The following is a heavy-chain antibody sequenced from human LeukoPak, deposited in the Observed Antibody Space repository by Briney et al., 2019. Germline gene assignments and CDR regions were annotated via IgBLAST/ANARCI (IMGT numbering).Heavy chain of an antibody. D-gene: IGHD3-10*01. J-gene: IGHJ4*02. CDR2: ISYEDGTNK. Sequence: PGGSLRLSCATSGFTFRSFVMHWVRQAPGKGLEWVAAISYEDGTNKYYADSVKGRFTISRDNSKYTVYLEMNSLRVEDTAMYYCSKERPEEYCASGSYFDYWGQGTLVTVSS. V-gene: IGHV3-30*04. CDR1: GFTFRSFV. CDR3: SKERPEEYCASGSYFDY.